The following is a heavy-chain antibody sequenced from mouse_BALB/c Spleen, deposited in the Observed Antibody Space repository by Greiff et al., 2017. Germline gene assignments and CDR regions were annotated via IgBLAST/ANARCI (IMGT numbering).Heavy chain of an antibody. Sequence: EVQRVESGGGLVQPGGSMKLSCVASGFTFSNYWMNWVRQSPEKGLEWVAEIRLKSNNYATHYAESVKGRFTISRDDSKSSVYLQMNNLRAEDTGIYYCTRGGGSWFAYWGQGTLVTVSA. J-gene: IGHJ3*01. V-gene: IGHV6-6*02. CDR3: TRGGGSWFAY. CDR2: IRLKSNNYAT. CDR1: GFTFSNYW.